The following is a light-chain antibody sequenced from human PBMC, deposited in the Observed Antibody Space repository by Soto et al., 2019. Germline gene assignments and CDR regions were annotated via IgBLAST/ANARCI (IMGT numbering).Light chain of an antibody. CDR2: WAS. J-gene: IGKJ1*01. Sequence: DIVMTQSPDSLAVSLGERVTINCKSSQSVLHSSNNKNHLGWYQKKPGQTPKVLIYWASTRESGVPDRFSGSGSGTDFTLTISGLQAEDVAVYYCQQYYSDPRTFGQGTKVEIK. CDR3: QQYYSDPRT. V-gene: IGKV4-1*01. CDR1: QSVLHSSNNKNH.